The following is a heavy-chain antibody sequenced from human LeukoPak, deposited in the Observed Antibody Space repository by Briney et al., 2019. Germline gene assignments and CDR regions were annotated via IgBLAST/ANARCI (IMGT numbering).Heavy chain of an antibody. V-gene: IGHV3-23*01. Sequence: GGSLRLSCAASGFTFSSYGMSWVRQAPGQGLEWVSGISVSGDSTYYADSVKGRFNISRDNSKNTLYLQMNSLRAEDTAVYYCAKSMIRGVNDAFDIWGQGTMVTVSS. D-gene: IGHD3-10*01. CDR3: AKSMIRGVNDAFDI. CDR2: ISVSGDST. J-gene: IGHJ3*02. CDR1: GFTFSSYG.